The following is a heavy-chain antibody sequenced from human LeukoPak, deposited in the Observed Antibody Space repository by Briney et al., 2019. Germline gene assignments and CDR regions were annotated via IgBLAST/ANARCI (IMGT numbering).Heavy chain of an antibody. CDR2: IWNDGGKK. J-gene: IGHJ4*02. Sequence: GGSLRLSCAASGFTFSSYGMHWVRQAPGKGLEWVALIWNDGGKKYYADAVKGRFTISRDNSKNTLSLQMNSLSSGDTAVYYCARALYSGGWYGPDYWGQGTLVTVSS. V-gene: IGHV3-33*08. CDR3: ARALYSGGWYGPDY. D-gene: IGHD6-19*01. CDR1: GFTFSSYG.